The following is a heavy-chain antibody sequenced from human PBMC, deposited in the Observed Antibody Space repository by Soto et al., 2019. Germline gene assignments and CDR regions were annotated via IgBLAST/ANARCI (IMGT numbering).Heavy chain of an antibody. CDR1: GYTFTSYG. D-gene: IGHD2-15*01. CDR2: ISAYNGNT. J-gene: IGHJ1*01. V-gene: IGHV1-18*01. Sequence: QVKLVQSGAEVKKPGASVRVSCKASGYTFTSYGISWVRQAPGQGLEWMGWISAYNGNTNYAQKLQGRVTMTTDTSTSTAYMELRSLRSDDTAVYYCARDRVVVVVAATPVYFQHWGQGTLVTVSS. CDR3: ARDRVVVVVAATPVYFQH.